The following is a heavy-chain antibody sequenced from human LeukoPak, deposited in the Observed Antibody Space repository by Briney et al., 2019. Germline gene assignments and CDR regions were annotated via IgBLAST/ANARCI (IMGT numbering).Heavy chain of an antibody. CDR2: ILGGGGT. CDR1: GFTVSSNY. CDR3: ARGLVLTYYYFES. D-gene: IGHD2-8*02. Sequence: PGGSLRLSCAASGFTVSSNYVTWVRQAPGKGLEWVSVILGGGGTYYADSVKGRFTISRDNSKNTLYLQMNSLRAEDTAVYYCARGLVLTYYYFESWGQGTLVTVSS. J-gene: IGHJ4*02. V-gene: IGHV3-66*01.